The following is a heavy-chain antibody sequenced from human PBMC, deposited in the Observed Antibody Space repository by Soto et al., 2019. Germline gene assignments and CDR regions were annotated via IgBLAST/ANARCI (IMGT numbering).Heavy chain of an antibody. CDR2: INHSGST. J-gene: IGHJ3*02. D-gene: IGHD6-13*01. CDR3: ARTAGNDAFDI. V-gene: IGHV4-34*01. Sequence: QVQLQQWGAGLLKPSETLSLTCAVYGGSFSGYYWSWIRQPPGKGLEWIGEINHSGSTNYNPSLKSRVTISVDTCKNQFSLKLSSVTAADTAVYYCARTAGNDAFDIWGQGTMVTVSS. CDR1: GGSFSGYY.